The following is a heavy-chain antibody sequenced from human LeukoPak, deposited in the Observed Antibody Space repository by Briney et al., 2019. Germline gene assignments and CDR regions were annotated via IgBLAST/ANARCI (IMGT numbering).Heavy chain of an antibody. Sequence: PSQTLSLTCSVSGGSIRGYFWSWIRQPPGQGLGWIGYIYYTGTTSHNPSLNSRLTISVDRSKNQFSLKLNSVTATDTAVYYCARHLTATTFPFYYWGQGTLVTVSS. D-gene: IGHD2-15*01. CDR3: ARHLTATTFPFYY. V-gene: IGHV4-59*08. J-gene: IGHJ4*02. CDR1: GGSIRGYF. CDR2: IYYTGTT.